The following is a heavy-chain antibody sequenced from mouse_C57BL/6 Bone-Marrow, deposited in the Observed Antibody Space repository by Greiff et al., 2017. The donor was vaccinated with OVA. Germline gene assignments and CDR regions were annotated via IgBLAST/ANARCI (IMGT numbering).Heavy chain of an antibody. D-gene: IGHD2-10*01. Sequence: VQLQQPGAELVKPGASVKVSCKASGYTFTSYWMHWVKQRPGQGLEWIGRIHPSDSDTNYNQKFTGKATLTVDKSSSTSYMQLSSLTSEDSAVYYCASYYAYSRNYFDYWGQGTTLTVSS. CDR2: IHPSDSDT. J-gene: IGHJ2*01. CDR3: ASYYAYSRNYFDY. V-gene: IGHV1-74*01. CDR1: GYTFTSYW.